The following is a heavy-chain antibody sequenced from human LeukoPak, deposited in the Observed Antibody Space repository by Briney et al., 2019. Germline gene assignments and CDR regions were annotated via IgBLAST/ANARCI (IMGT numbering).Heavy chain of an antibody. V-gene: IGHV4-38-2*02. J-gene: IGHJ3*02. CDR3: ARDGTVIYAFDI. CDR2: IYHSEST. Sequence: SQSLSLTCAVSGYAISTGNYWGWFRKPPGRGLEWSVSIYHSESTYYNPSLKSRVTISVDTSKYQFSLKLSSVTAADTAVYYCARDGTVIYAFDIWGQGTMVTVSS. CDR1: GYAISTGNY. D-gene: IGHD3-16*02.